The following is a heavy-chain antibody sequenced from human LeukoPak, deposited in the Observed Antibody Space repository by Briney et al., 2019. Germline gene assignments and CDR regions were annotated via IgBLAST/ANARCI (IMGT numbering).Heavy chain of an antibody. CDR3: ARDHQNGYYFY. D-gene: IGHD3-22*01. Sequence: GGSPRLSCAASGFTFSNYWMTWVRQAPGKGLEWVANIKEDGSQKYYVGSVKGRFTVSRDNAKNSLYLQMNSLRAEDTAVYFCARDHQNGYYFYWGQGTVVTVSS. CDR1: GFTFSNYW. CDR2: IKEDGSQK. V-gene: IGHV3-7*01. J-gene: IGHJ4*02.